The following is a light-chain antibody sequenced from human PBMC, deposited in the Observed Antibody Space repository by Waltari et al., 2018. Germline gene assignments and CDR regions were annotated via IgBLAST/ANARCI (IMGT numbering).Light chain of an antibody. Sequence: DIVMTQSPDSLAVSLGERATINCKSSQSVLYSSNRQNYFAWYQQKPGQPPKLLIYWASTRESGVPDRFSGSESGTDFTLTISSLQAEDVAVYYCQQYYSTPWTFGQGTKVEIK. CDR1: QSVLYSSNRQNY. CDR2: WAS. V-gene: IGKV4-1*01. J-gene: IGKJ1*01. CDR3: QQYYSTPWT.